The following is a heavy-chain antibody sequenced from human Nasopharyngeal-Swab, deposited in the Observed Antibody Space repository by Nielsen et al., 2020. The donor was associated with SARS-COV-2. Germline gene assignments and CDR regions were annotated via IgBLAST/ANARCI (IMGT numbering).Heavy chain of an antibody. V-gene: IGHV4-59*01. J-gene: IGHJ6*02. Sequence: WIRQPPGKGLEWIGYIYYSGSTNYNPSLKSRVTISVDTSKNQSSLKLSSVTAADTAVYYCARVAAAGGDVWGQGTTVTVSS. CDR3: ARVAAAGGDV. D-gene: IGHD6-13*01. CDR2: IYYSGST.